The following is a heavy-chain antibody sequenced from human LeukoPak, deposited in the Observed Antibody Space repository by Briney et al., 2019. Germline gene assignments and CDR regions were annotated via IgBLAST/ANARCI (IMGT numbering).Heavy chain of an antibody. CDR1: GFTFSSYA. D-gene: IGHD2-15*01. J-gene: IGHJ4*02. CDR2: ITGGGEST. Sequence: GASLRLSCAASGFTFSSYAMSWVRQAPGTRLEWVSSITGGGESTYHADSVKGRFTISRDNSKNTVSLQMNSLRAEDTAVYYCAKGERVYCSASTCYPFDYWGQGILVSVSS. V-gene: IGHV3-23*01. CDR3: AKGERVYCSASTCYPFDY.